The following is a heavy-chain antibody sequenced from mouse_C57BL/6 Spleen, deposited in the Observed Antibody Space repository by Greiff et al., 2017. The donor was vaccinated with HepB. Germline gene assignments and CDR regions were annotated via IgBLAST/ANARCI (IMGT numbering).Heavy chain of an antibody. Sequence: VQLQQSGAELVKPAASVKLSCKASGYTFTSYWMQWVQQRPGQGLEWIGEIDPSDSYTNYNQKFKVKAKLTVDTSSRTAYSQISSLTSEDSAVYCCASGPWFAYWGQGTRGAVSA. CDR2: IDPSDSYT. V-gene: IGHV1-50*01. CDR1: GYTFTSYW. J-gene: IGHJ3*01. CDR3: ASGPWFAY.